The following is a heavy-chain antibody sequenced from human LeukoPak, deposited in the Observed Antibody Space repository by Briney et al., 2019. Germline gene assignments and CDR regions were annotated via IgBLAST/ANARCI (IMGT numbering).Heavy chain of an antibody. CDR2: ISWNSGSI. Sequence: GGSLRLSCAASGFTFDDYAMHWVRQAPGKGLEWVSGISWNSGSIGYADSVEGRFTISRDNAKNSLYLQMNSLRAEDTALYYCAKGTAMVGDYYYYMDVWGKGTTVTVSS. D-gene: IGHD5-18*01. CDR3: AKGTAMVGDYYYYMDV. V-gene: IGHV3-9*01. CDR1: GFTFDDYA. J-gene: IGHJ6*03.